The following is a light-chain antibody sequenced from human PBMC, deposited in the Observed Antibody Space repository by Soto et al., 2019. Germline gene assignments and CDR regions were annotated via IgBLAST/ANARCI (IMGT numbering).Light chain of an antibody. CDR1: SSDVGAYNY. Sequence: QSVLTQPASVSGSPGQSITISCTGTSSDVGAYNYDSWYQQYPGEAPKVTIYDVSHRPAGVSNRFSGSKPGNTASLTISGLQTQDEADYYCSSYTSATTYVFGTGTKVTVL. CDR3: SSYTSATTYV. J-gene: IGLJ1*01. V-gene: IGLV2-14*01. CDR2: DVS.